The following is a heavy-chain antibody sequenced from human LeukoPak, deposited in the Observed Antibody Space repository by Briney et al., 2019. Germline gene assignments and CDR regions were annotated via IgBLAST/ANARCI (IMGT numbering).Heavy chain of an antibody. J-gene: IGHJ4*02. V-gene: IGHV3-33*01. CDR1: GFTFGTFG. Sequence: GGSLRLSCAASGFTFGTFGMHWVRRAPGKGLEWVAVIWNDGSKKFYADSVKGRFTISRDNSKNTLYLQMNSLRAEDTAVYYCARDSLGRDYWGQGTLVTVSS. CDR2: IWNDGSKK. CDR3: ARDSLGRDY. D-gene: IGHD3-16*01.